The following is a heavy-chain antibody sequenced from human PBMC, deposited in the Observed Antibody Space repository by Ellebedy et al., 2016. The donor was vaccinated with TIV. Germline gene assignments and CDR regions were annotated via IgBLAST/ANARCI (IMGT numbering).Heavy chain of an antibody. CDR1: GFTFSSYS. J-gene: IGHJ3*02. V-gene: IGHV3-21*01. D-gene: IGHD1-26*01. Sequence: GGSLRLXXAASGFTFSSYSMNWVRQAPGKGLEWVSSISSSSSYIYYADSVKGRFTISRDNAKNSLYLQMNSLRAEDTAVYYCARVAVGATKGSDAFDIWGQGTMVTVSS. CDR2: ISSSSSYI. CDR3: ARVAVGATKGSDAFDI.